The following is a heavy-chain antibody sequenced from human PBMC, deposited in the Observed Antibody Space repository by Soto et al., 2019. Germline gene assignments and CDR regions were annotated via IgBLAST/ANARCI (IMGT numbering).Heavy chain of an antibody. CDR2: ISSSSSYI. J-gene: IGHJ3*02. CDR1: GFTFSSYS. D-gene: IGHD4-17*01. CDR3: ARDPDYGDDGNDAFDI. V-gene: IGHV3-21*01. Sequence: EVQLVESGGGLVKPGGSLRLSCAASGFTFSSYSMNWVRQAPGKGLEWVSSISSSSSYIYYADSVKGRFTISRDNAKTSLYLQMNSLRAEDTAVYYCARDPDYGDDGNDAFDIWGQGTMVTVSS.